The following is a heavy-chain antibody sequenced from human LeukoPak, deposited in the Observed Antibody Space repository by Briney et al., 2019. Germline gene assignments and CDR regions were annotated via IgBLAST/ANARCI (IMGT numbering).Heavy chain of an antibody. D-gene: IGHD5-24*01. Sequence: GTSLRLSCAASGFTFSNFGMHWVRQAPGKGLEWVAFTSNDGSNKYYEDSVKGRFTISRDNAKNSLYLQMNSLRAEDTAVYYCARDQWAIESWFDPWGQGTLVTVSS. CDR2: TSNDGSNK. J-gene: IGHJ5*02. CDR1: GFTFSNFG. CDR3: ARDQWAIESWFDP. V-gene: IGHV3-30*03.